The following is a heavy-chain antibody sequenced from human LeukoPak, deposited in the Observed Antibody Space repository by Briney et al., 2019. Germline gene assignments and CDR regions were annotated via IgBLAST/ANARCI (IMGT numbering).Heavy chain of an antibody. J-gene: IGHJ4*02. D-gene: IGHD3-22*01. Sequence: GGSLRLSCAASGFAFSSYWMSWVRQAPGKGLEWVSSISTSSSYIYYADSLKGRFTISRDNAKNSLYLQMNSLRADDTAVYYCARRTYYYDSSGYYYPAHFDYWGQGTLVTVSS. CDR2: ISTSSSYI. CDR3: ARRTYYYDSSGYYYPAHFDY. CDR1: GFAFSSYW. V-gene: IGHV3-21*01.